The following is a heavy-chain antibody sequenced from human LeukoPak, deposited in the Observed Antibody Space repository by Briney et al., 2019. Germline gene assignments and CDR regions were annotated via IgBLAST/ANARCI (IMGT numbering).Heavy chain of an antibody. D-gene: IGHD3-22*01. J-gene: IGHJ3*02. V-gene: IGHV1-69*01. CDR2: IIPIFGTA. CDR3: ARVLPSVDTMIVVAEGGAFDI. CDR1: GGTFSSYA. Sequence: ASVKVSGKASGGTFSSYAISWVRQAPGQGLEWMGGIIPIFGTADYAQKFQGRVTITADESTSTAYMELSSLRSEDTAVYYCARVLPSVDTMIVVAEGGAFDIRGQGTMVTVSS.